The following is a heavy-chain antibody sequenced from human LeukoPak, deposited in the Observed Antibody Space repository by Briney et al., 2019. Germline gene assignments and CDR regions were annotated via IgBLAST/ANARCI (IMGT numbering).Heavy chain of an antibody. CDR2: ISGSSSTI. CDR3: SSVQTDNRCWYHLYY. V-gene: IGHV3-48*02. J-gene: IGHJ4*02. CDR1: GVTFKISS. D-gene: IGHD6-13*01. Sequence: PGGSLRLSCAPSGVTFKISSMNWVRQAPGQGLEWVSYISGSSSTIYYADSVKGRFTVSRDNAGNSLFLHMNNLRDDDTAVDFFSSVQTDNRCWYHLYYWGQGTLVTVSS.